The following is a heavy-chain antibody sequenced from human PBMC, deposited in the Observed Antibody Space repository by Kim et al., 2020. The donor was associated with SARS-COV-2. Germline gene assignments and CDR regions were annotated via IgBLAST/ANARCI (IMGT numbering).Heavy chain of an antibody. V-gene: IGHV4-4*07. Sequence: SETLSLTCTVSGGSISSYYWSWIRQPAGKGLEWIGRIYTSGNTNYNPSLKSRVTMSVDTSKNQFSLTLSSVTAADTAVYYCARGYSSGRIFDYWGQGTLVTVSS. CDR3: ARGYSSGRIFDY. D-gene: IGHD6-19*01. CDR1: GGSISSYY. J-gene: IGHJ4*02. CDR2: IYTSGNT.